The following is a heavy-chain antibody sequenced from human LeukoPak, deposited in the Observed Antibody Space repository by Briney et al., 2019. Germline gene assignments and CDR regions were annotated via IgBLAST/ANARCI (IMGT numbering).Heavy chain of an antibody. D-gene: IGHD2-21*01. V-gene: IGHV3-23*01. J-gene: IGHJ4*02. CDR2: IYENGGTT. Sequence: GGSLRLSCVGSGFTFRSHAMSWVRQAPEKGLEFVSGIYENGGTTYYADSVKGRFSISRDNSKNTLYLQMDSLRGEDTAVYYCAKDFRIGYSAHFDYWAQGALVTVPS. CDR1: GFTFRSHA. CDR3: AKDFRIGYSAHFDY.